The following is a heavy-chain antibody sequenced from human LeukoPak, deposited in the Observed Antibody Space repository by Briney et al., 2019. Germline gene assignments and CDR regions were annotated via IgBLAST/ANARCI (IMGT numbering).Heavy chain of an antibody. Sequence: SGGSLRLSCAASGFSFSNFAMNWVRLAPGKGLEWVSSISGSGGNTYYADSVNGRFTISRDNSKNTLYLQMNSLRAEDTAVYYCAKGIVGADYENAFDIWGQGTMVTVSS. CDR3: AKGIVGADYENAFDI. CDR1: GFSFSNFA. V-gene: IGHV3-23*01. J-gene: IGHJ3*02. D-gene: IGHD1-26*01. CDR2: ISGSGGNT.